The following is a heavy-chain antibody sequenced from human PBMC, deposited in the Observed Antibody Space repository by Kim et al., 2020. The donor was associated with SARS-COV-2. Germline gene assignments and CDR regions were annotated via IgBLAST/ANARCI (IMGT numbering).Heavy chain of an antibody. CDR3: TRGFFGIDY. D-gene: IGHD3-3*01. CDR1: GFSFSTFS. Sequence: GGSLRLSCVASGFSFSTFSMNWVRQSPGGGLEWISYISPTSNIVYYRDSVKGRFAVSRDNAKNSLFLHMDRLSDEDTAVYYCTRGFFGIDYWGQGTPVSVYS. CDR2: ISPTSNIV. J-gene: IGHJ4*02. V-gene: IGHV3-48*02.